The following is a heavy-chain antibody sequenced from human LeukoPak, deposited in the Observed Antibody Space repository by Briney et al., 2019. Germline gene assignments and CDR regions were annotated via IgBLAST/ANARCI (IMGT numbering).Heavy chain of an antibody. D-gene: IGHD3-10*01. CDR2: IYYSGST. Sequence: SETLSLTCTVSGGSISSGDYYWGWIRQPPGKGLEWIEYIYYSGSTYYNPSLKSRVTISVDTSKYQFSLKLSSVTAADTAVYYCARYRSGTFDYWGQGTLVTVSS. CDR1: GGSISSGDYY. CDR3: ARYRSGTFDY. V-gene: IGHV4-30-4*01. J-gene: IGHJ4*02.